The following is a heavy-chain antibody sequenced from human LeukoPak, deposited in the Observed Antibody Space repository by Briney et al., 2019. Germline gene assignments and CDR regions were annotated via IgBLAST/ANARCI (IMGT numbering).Heavy chain of an antibody. CDR1: GFSFSAYG. CDR3: ARSQSSSLIDY. Sequence: GRSLRLSCAASGFSFSAYGVHWVRQAPGKGLEWVAVIWYDGSSKDYADSVKGRFTFSRDNSKNTLYPQMNSLTVEDTAVYYCARSQSSSLIDYWGQGTLVTVSP. D-gene: IGHD6-13*01. CDR2: IWYDGSSK. J-gene: IGHJ4*02. V-gene: IGHV3-33*01.